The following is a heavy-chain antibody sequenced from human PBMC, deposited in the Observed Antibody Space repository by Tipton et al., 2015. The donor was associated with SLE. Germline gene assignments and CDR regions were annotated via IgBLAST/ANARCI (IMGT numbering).Heavy chain of an antibody. CDR3: AKDRDYYDSSGYYDAFDI. J-gene: IGHJ3*02. V-gene: IGHV3-23*01. CDR1: GFTFSSYA. D-gene: IGHD3-22*01. Sequence: GSLRLSCAASGFTFSSYAMSWVRQAPGKGLEWVSAISGSGGSTYYADSVKGRFTISRDNSKNTLYLQMNSLRAEDTAVYYCAKDRDYYDSSGYYDAFDIWGQGTMVTVSS. CDR2: ISGSGGST.